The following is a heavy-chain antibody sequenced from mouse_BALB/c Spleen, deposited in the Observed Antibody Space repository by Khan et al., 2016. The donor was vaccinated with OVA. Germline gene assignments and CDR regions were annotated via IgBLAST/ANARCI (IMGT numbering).Heavy chain of an antibody. CDR2: IIYTGYT. Sequence: EVQLQESGPSLVKPSQTLSLTCSVTGDSITSGYWSWIRKFPGNKLEYMGYIIYTGYTDYNPSLNSRLAITRQTSKTQNYLQLKSVTDEDTATYYCARSTYRYAFAYWGQGTLVTVSA. CDR1: GDSITSGY. V-gene: IGHV3-8*02. D-gene: IGHD2-14*01. J-gene: IGHJ3*01. CDR3: ARSTYRYAFAY.